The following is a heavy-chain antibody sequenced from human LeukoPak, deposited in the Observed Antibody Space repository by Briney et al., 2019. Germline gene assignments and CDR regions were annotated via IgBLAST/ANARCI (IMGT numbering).Heavy chain of an antibody. J-gene: IGHJ4*02. CDR3: ARLLGYCSGGSCYPNY. Sequence: GESLKISCKGSGYSFSSYWIAWVRQMPGKGLEWIGIIYPGDSDTRYSPPFQGQVTISADKSISTAYLQWSSLKASDTAMYYCARLLGYCSGGSCYPNYWGQGTLVTVSS. V-gene: IGHV5-51*01. CDR1: GYSFSSYW. D-gene: IGHD2-15*01. CDR2: IYPGDSDT.